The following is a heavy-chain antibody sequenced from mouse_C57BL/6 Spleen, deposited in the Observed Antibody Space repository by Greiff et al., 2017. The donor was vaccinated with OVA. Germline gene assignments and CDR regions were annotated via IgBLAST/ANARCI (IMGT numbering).Heavy chain of an antibody. D-gene: IGHD1-1*01. CDR3: ARDYYGSSYGFAY. Sequence: VQLQQSGPELVKPGASVKISCKASGYTFTDYYMNWVKQSHGKSLEWIGDINPNNGGTSYNQKFKGKATLTVDKSSSTAYMELRSLTSEASAVYYCARDYYGSSYGFAYWGQGTLVTVSA. V-gene: IGHV1-26*01. CDR2: INPNNGGT. J-gene: IGHJ3*01. CDR1: GYTFTDYY.